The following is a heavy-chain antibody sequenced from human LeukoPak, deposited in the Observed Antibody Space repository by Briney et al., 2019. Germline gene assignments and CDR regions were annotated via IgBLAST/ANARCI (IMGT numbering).Heavy chain of an antibody. V-gene: IGHV3-74*01. Sequence: GGSLRLSCAASGFTFTDYWMHWVRQAPGKGLVWVSRIHGDGSTTNYADFGKGRFTISRANAKNTLYLQLNSLRAEDTPVYFCAGSSASGAIGYWGQGTLVIVSS. J-gene: IGHJ4*02. CDR3: AGSSASGAIGY. CDR1: GFTFTDYW. CDR2: IHGDGSTT. D-gene: IGHD2-2*03.